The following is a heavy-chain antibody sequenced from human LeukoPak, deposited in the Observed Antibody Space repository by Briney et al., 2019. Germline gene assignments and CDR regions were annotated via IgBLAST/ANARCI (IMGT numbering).Heavy chain of an antibody. D-gene: IGHD3-3*02. Sequence: GGSLRLSCAATGFSVRNYYMSWVRQAPGKGLEWVSLIRDSGETFYIDSVKGRFTIPRDDSKNTVYLQMNRLRVEDTAVYFCARDRAATEHWVEFDLWGQGTLVTVSS. CDR3: ARDRAATEHWVEFDL. J-gene: IGHJ5*02. CDR2: IRDSGET. CDR1: GFSVRNYY. V-gene: IGHV3-66*03.